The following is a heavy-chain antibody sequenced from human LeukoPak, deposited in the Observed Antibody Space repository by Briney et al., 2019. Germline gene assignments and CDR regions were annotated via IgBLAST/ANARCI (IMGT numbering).Heavy chain of an antibody. Sequence: PSETLSLTCTVSGGSISSYHWSWIRQPPGKGLEWIGNIYYSGNTNYNPSLKSRVTISVDTSKNQFSLKLSSVTAADTAVYYCARRTVVVVGATEYYYYYYMDVWGKGTTVTVSS. CDR2: IYYSGNT. V-gene: IGHV4-59*12. J-gene: IGHJ6*03. CDR3: ARRTVVVVGATEYYYYYYMDV. CDR1: GGSISSYH. D-gene: IGHD2-15*01.